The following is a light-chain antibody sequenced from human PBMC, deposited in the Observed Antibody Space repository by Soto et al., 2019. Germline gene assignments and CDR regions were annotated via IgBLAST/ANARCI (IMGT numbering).Light chain of an antibody. CDR3: QQYGSSRT. J-gene: IGKJ1*01. CDR1: QSISSW. CDR2: GGS. V-gene: IGKV3-15*01. Sequence: MTQSPSTLSASVGDRVIITCRASQSISSWLAWYQQKPGQAPRLLIYGGSTRATGIPDRFSGSGSGTDFTLTISSLQSEDFAVYYCQQYGSSRTFGQGTKVDIK.